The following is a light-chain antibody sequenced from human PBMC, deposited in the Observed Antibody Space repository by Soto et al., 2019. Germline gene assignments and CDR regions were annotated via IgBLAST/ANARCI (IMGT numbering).Light chain of an antibody. V-gene: IGKV1-39*01. J-gene: IGKJ1*01. Sequence: DIQMTQTPSSLSASVGDRVTITCRASQTIDTYVNWYQHKPGTAPKVLIYAATYLQNGVPSRFSGTGSGADFTLTISSLQPEDFAPYYCQQNFNCPRTFCQGTKVDIK. CDR2: AAT. CDR3: QQNFNCPRT. CDR1: QTIDTY.